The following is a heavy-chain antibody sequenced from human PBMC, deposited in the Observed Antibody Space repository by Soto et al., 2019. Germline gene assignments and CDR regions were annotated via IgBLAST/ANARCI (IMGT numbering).Heavy chain of an antibody. V-gene: IGHV4-34*01. D-gene: IGHD5-12*01. CDR1: GGYFGGYY. J-gene: IGHJ4*02. CDR3: ARGYGTIYSGYDFYRLAY. CDR2: INHSGST. Sequence: SEILSLTCAVYGGYFGGYYWSWIRQPPGKGLEWIGEINHSGSTNYNPSLKSRVTISVDTSKNQFSLKLSSVTAAHTAVYYCARGYGTIYSGYDFYRLAYWGQGTLVPVSS.